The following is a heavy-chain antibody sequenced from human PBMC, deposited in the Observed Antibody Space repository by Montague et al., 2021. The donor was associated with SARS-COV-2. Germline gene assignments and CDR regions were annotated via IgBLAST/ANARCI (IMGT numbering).Heavy chain of an antibody. Sequence: SLRLSCAASGFTFSSYGMHWVRQAPGKGLEWVAVIWYDGSNKYYADSVKGRFTISRDNSKNTLYPQMNSLRAEDTAVYSCAKLGSSWSDGDDAFDIWGQGTMVTVSS. CDR2: IWYDGSNK. V-gene: IGHV3-33*06. J-gene: IGHJ3*02. CDR1: GFTFSSYG. D-gene: IGHD6-13*01. CDR3: AKLGSSWSDGDDAFDI.